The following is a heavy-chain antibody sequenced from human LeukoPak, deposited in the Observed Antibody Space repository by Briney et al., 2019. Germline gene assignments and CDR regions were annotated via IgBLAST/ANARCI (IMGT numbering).Heavy chain of an antibody. CDR1: GFTFSSSA. Sequence: PGGSLRLSCVASGFTFSSSAMSWVRQAPGKGLEWVSAIGGSGGSTYYADSVKGRVTISRDNSKNTLYLQMNSLRDEDTALYYCAKRALGSFYYFDYWGQGALVTVFS. J-gene: IGHJ4*02. CDR3: AKRALGSFYYFDY. V-gene: IGHV3-23*01. CDR2: IGGSGGST.